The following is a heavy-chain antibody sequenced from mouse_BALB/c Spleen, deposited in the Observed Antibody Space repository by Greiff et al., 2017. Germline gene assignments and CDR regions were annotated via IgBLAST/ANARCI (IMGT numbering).Heavy chain of an antibody. Sequence: VKLQQPGAELVRPGASVKLSCKASGYTFTSYWINWVKQRPGQGLEWIGNIYPSDSYTNYNQKFKDKATLTVDKSSSTAYMQLSSPTSEDSAVYYCTRRGNYEGFAYWGQGTLVTVSA. V-gene: IGHV1-69*02. CDR2: IYPSDSYT. D-gene: IGHD2-1*01. J-gene: IGHJ3*01. CDR1: GYTFTSYW. CDR3: TRRGNYEGFAY.